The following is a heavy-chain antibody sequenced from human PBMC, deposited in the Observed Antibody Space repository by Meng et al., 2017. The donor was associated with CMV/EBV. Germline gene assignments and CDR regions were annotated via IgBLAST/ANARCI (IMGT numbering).Heavy chain of an antibody. J-gene: IGHJ4*02. D-gene: IGHD1-26*01. CDR1: GFTFSSYS. Sequence: EVQLVESGGXLVKPGXSLRLSCAASGFTFSSYSMNWVRQAPGKGLEWVSSISSSSSYIYYADSVKGRFTISRDNAKNSLYLQMNSLRAEDTAVYYCARDGGSRGYYFDYWGQGTRVTVSS. CDR3: ARDGGSRGYYFDY. CDR2: ISSSSSYI. V-gene: IGHV3-21*01.